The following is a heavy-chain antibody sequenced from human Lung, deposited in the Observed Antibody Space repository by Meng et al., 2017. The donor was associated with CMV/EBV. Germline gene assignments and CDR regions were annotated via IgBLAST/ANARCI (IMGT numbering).Heavy chain of an antibody. D-gene: IGHD5-24*01. V-gene: IGHV3-7*01. CDR2: INEDGSGT. CDR3: ARDPRGDGGVTFDY. Sequence: SXVGSGFNFNNYWMNWVRQAPGKGLEWVANINEDGSGTYYLDSVKGRFTISRDNAKNSLFLQMNSLGADDTAVYYCARDPRGDGGVTFDYWGQGXLVTVSS. CDR1: GFNFNNYW. J-gene: IGHJ4*01.